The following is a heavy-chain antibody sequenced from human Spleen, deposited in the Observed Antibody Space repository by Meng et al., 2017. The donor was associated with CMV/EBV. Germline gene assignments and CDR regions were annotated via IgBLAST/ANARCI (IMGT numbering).Heavy chain of an antibody. V-gene: IGHV3-21*01. J-gene: IGHJ4*02. CDR2: ISTSSNYI. CDR3: ARLGRGFDY. D-gene: IGHD1-26*01. CDR1: GFTFSSYV. Sequence: GESLKISCAASGFTFSSYVMSWVRQAPGKGPEWISHISTSSNYIYYADSMKGRFIISRDNARNSVYLQINSLRAEDTAVYYCARLGRGFDYWGQGTVVTVSS.